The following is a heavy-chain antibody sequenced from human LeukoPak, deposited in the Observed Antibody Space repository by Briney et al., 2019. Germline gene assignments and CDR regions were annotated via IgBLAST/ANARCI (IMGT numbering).Heavy chain of an antibody. J-gene: IGHJ5*02. CDR3: ARGRGYSQSNWVDP. CDR1: GFDLSSYW. D-gene: IGHD5-18*01. V-gene: IGHV3-74*01. CDR2: FDAEDSTT. Sequence: GGSLRLSCAASGFDLSSYWMHWVRHSPGKWLVWISTFDAEDSTTYYADSVKGRFTISRDNSKNTLYLQMNSLRAEDTAVYYCARGRGYSQSNWVDPWGQGTMVTVSA.